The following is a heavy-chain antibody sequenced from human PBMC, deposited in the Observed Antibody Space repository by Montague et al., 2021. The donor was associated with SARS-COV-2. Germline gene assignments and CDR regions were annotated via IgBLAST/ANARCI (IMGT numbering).Heavy chain of an antibody. D-gene: IGHD3-22*01. CDR3: ARGYYDSSGYFNWFDP. CDR1: GFTFSSYD. Sequence: SLRLSCAASGFTFSSYDMHWVRQATGKGLEWVSAIGTAGDTYYPGSVKGRFTISRENVKNSLYPQMNSLRAGDTAVYYCARGYYDSSGYFNWFDPWGQGTLVTVSS. CDR2: IGTAGDT. J-gene: IGHJ5*02. V-gene: IGHV3-13*01.